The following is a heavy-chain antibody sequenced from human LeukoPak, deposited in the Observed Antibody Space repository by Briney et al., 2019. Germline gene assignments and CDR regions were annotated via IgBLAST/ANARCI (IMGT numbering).Heavy chain of an antibody. CDR2: TRNKHRSFAT. D-gene: IGHD3-10*01. Sequence: PGGSLRLSCVGSGFTLSDYHIDWVRQAPGRGLEGVGRTRNKHRSFATEYAASVKGRFIISRDGSENSVSLHLSSLTVEDTALYYCARDGSGSDDSAFDVWGQGTMVTVSS. J-gene: IGHJ3*01. CDR3: ARDGSGSDDSAFDV. CDR1: GFTLSDYH. V-gene: IGHV3-72*01.